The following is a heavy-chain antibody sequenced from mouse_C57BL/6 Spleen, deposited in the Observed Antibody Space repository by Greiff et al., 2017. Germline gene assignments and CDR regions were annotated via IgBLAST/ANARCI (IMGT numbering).Heavy chain of an antibody. D-gene: IGHD1-1*01. CDR3: ARLGLGYGSNYRYFDY. J-gene: IGHJ2*01. CDR2: IYPGSGST. V-gene: IGHV1-55*01. Sequence: QVQLQQPGAELVKPGASVKMSCKASGYTFTSYWITWVKQRPGQGLEWIGDIYPGSGSTNYNEKFKSKATLTVDTSSSTAYMQLSSLTSEDSAVYYCARLGLGYGSNYRYFDYWGQGTTLTVSS. CDR1: GYTFTSYW.